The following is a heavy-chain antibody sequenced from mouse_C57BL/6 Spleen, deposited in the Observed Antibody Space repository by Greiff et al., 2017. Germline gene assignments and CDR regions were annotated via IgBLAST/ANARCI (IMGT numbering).Heavy chain of an antibody. CDR3: TREEDSNSPYCAMDY. V-gene: IGHV5-9-1*02. CDR1: GFTFSSYA. Sequence: EVKLVESGEGLVKPGGSLKLSCAASGFTFSSYAMSWVRQTPEKRLEWVAYISSGGDYIYYADTVKGRFTISRDNARNTLYLQMGSLKSEDTAMYYCTREEDSNSPYCAMDYWGQGTSVTVSS. D-gene: IGHD2-5*01. CDR2: ISSGGDYI. J-gene: IGHJ4*01.